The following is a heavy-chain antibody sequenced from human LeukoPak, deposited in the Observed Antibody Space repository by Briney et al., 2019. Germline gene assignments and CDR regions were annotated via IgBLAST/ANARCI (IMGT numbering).Heavy chain of an antibody. D-gene: IGHD1/OR15-1a*01. J-gene: IGHJ4*02. V-gene: IGHV3-23*01. Sequence: GGSLRLSCAASGSTFTNYVMTWVRQAPGKGLEWVSAISGSGGSTYYADSVKGRFTVSRGNSKNTVYLQMNSLRAEDTAVYYCARGNWNKLEVFDYWGQGTLVTVSS. CDR2: ISGSGGST. CDR1: GSTFTNYV. CDR3: ARGNWNKLEVFDY.